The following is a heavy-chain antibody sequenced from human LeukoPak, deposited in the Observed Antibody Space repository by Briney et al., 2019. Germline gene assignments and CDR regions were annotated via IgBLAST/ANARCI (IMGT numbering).Heavy chain of an antibody. CDR2: INHSGST. CDR1: GGSFSGYY. CDR3: TRHLPGATWFDP. V-gene: IGHV4-34*01. J-gene: IGHJ5*02. Sequence: SETLSLTCAVYGGSFSGYYWSWIRQPPGKGLEWIGEINHSGSTNYNPSLKSRVTISVDTSKNQFSLRLSSVTAADTAVYYCTRHLPGATWFDPWGQGTQVTVSS. D-gene: IGHD1-26*01.